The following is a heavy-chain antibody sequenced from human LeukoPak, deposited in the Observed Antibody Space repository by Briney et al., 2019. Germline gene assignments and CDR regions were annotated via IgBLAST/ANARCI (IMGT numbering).Heavy chain of an antibody. J-gene: IGHJ4*02. D-gene: IGHD6-13*01. CDR1: GYTFTGYH. CDR3: AREGIAAAGTDY. Sequence: ASVKVSCKASGYTFTGYHMHWVRQAPGQGLEWVGWINPNSGGTNYAQKFQGRVTMTRDTSISTAYMELSRLRSDDTAVYYCAREGIAAAGTDYWGQGTLVTVSS. CDR2: INPNSGGT. V-gene: IGHV1-2*02.